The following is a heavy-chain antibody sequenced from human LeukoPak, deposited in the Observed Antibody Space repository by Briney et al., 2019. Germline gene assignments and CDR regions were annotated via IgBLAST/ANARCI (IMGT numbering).Heavy chain of an antibody. D-gene: IGHD6-19*01. V-gene: IGHV1-46*01. CDR2: INPSGGST. CDR1: GYTFTSYY. CDR3: ARDFLGAVAGTREYFQH. Sequence: EASVTVSCKASGYTFTSYYMHWVRQAPGQGLEWMGIINPSGGSTSYAQKFQGRVTMTRDTSTSTVYMELSSLRSEDTAVYYCARDFLGAVAGTREYFQHWGQGTLVTVSS. J-gene: IGHJ1*01.